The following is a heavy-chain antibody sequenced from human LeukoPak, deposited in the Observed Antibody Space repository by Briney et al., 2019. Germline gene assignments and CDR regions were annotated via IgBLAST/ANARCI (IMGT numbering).Heavy chain of an antibody. Sequence: SETLSLTCAVYDGSFSGYYWSWIRQPPGKGLEWSGEINHSGSTNYNPSLKSRVTISVDTSKNQFSLKLSSVTAADTAVYYCARDPLIAVAGTMNYYGMDVWGKGTTVTVSS. CDR3: ARDPLIAVAGTMNYYGMDV. V-gene: IGHV4-34*01. CDR2: INHSGST. J-gene: IGHJ6*04. D-gene: IGHD6-19*01. CDR1: DGSFSGYY.